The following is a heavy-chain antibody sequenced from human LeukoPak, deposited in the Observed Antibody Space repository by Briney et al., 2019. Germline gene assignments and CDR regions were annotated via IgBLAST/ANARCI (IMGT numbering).Heavy chain of an antibody. V-gene: IGHV4-34*01. CDR1: GGSFSGYY. J-gene: IGHJ4*02. CDR2: INHSGST. D-gene: IGHD3-10*01. CDR3: ARGPRLRGVIGGFDY. Sequence: SETLSLTCAVYGGSFSGYYWSWIRQPPGKGLEWIGEINHSGSTNYNPSLKSRVTISVDTSKNQFSLKLSSVTAADTAVYYCARGPRLRGVIGGFDYWGQGTLVTVSS.